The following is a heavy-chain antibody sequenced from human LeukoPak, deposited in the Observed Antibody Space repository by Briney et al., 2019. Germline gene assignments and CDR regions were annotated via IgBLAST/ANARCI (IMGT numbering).Heavy chain of an antibody. Sequence: PSETLSLTCTVSGGSISSSGYYWGWIRQPPGKGLEWIGNIYYSGSTNYNPSLKSRVTISVDTSKNQFSLKLSSVTAADTAVYYCARGPVGGTTYNDGDAFDIWGQGTMVTVSS. J-gene: IGHJ3*02. CDR3: ARGPVGGTTYNDGDAFDI. CDR1: GGSISSSGYY. D-gene: IGHD1-7*01. V-gene: IGHV4-39*07. CDR2: IYYSGST.